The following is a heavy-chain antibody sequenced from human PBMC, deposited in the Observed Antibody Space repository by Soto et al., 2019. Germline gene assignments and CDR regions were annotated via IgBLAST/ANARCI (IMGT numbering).Heavy chain of an antibody. CDR2: MTGDGRAI. CDR1: GFTFSIYS. D-gene: IGHD3-3*01. V-gene: IGHV3-48*02. J-gene: IGHJ3*01. Sequence: EVVLVETGGALLQAGESLRLSCVASGFTFSIYSMNWVRQAPGKGLEWVSYMTGDGRAIHYADSVKGRFTISRDNARNSVYLQMNSLRDEDTALDYCTRGVEYGFDFWCQGTMVSVSS. CDR3: TRGVEYGFDF.